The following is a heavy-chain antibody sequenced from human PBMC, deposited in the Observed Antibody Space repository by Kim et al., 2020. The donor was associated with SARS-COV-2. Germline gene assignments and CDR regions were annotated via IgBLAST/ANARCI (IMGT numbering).Heavy chain of an antibody. CDR3: ARGTRYYDILTGYLGDSSYGMDV. D-gene: IGHD3-9*01. Sequence: SETLSLTCTVSGGSISSGGYYWSWIRQHPGKGLEWIGYIYYSGSTYYNPSLKSRVTISVDTSKNQFSLKLSSVTAADTAVYYCARGTRYYDILTGYLGDSSYGMDVWGQGTTVTVSS. CDR2: IYYSGST. V-gene: IGHV4-31*03. J-gene: IGHJ6*02. CDR1: GGSISSGGYY.